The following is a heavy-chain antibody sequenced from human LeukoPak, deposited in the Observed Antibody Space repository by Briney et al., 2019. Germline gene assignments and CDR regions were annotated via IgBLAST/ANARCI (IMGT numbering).Heavy chain of an antibody. J-gene: IGHJ3*02. CDR2: IIPIFGTA. V-gene: IGHV1-69*13. CDR1: GGTFSSYA. D-gene: IGHD3-10*01. CDR3: ARGITMVRGVITPDAFDI. Sequence: ASVKVSCKASGGTFSSYAISWVRQAPGQGLEWMGGIIPIFGTANYAQKFQGRVTITADESTSTAYMELSSLRSEDAAVYYCARGITMVRGVITPDAFDIWGQGTMVTVSS.